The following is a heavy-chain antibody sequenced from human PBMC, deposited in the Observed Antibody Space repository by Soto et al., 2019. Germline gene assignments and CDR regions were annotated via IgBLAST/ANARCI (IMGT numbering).Heavy chain of an antibody. V-gene: IGHV4-31*03. D-gene: IGHD3-22*01. CDR2: IYYSGST. J-gene: IGHJ2*01. CDR3: SGGSSGYLRYTFFDL. CDR1: GGSISSGGYC. Sequence: SETLSLTCTVSGGSISSGGYCWSWIRQHPGKGLEWIGYIYYSGSTYYNPSLKSRVTISVDTSKNQFSLKLSSVTAADTAVYYCSGGSSGYLRYTFFDLWGRGTLVTVSS.